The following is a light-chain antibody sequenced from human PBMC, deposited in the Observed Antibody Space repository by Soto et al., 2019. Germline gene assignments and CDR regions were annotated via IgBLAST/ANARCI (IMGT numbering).Light chain of an antibody. V-gene: IGKV1-39*01. CDR2: AAP. Sequence: DIQMTQSPSSLSAAVGDRVTITCRARQSIDTHSNGYPQKPGKAPKFLIYAAPSLQSGVPSRFSGSGSGTDFTLTISTLQPEDFATYYCHQTFSTRSWTFGQGTKV. CDR3: HQTFSTRSWT. J-gene: IGKJ1*01. CDR1: QSIDTH.